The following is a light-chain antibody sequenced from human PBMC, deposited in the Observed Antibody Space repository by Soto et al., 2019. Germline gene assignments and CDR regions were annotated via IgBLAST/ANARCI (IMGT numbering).Light chain of an antibody. CDR1: SSDVGAYNY. CDR3: SSYTGSSTPWV. J-gene: IGLJ3*02. CDR2: GVS. V-gene: IGLV2-14*01. Sequence: QSALTQPASVSGSPGQSITISCTGTSSDVGAYNYVSWYQQHPGKAPKLMISGVSNRPSGVSNRFSGSKSGNTASLTISGLQADDEADYSCSSYTGSSTPWVFGGGTKLTVL.